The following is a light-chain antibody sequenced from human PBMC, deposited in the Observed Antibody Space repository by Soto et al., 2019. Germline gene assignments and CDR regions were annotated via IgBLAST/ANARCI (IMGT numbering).Light chain of an antibody. CDR1: SSNIGAGYA. Sequence: QSVLTQPPSVSGAPGQRVTISCTGSSSNIGAGYAVHWYQQLPGTAPKLLIYGNSNRPSGVPDRFSGSKSGTSASLAITGLQAEDEADYYCQSYDGSLSGSVVFGGGTKLTVL. V-gene: IGLV1-40*01. J-gene: IGLJ2*01. CDR3: QSYDGSLSGSVV. CDR2: GNS.